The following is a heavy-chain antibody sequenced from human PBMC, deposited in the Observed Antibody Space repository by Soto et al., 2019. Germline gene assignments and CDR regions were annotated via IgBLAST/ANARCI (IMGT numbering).Heavy chain of an antibody. J-gene: IGHJ2*01. CDR2: IKQDGSEK. Sequence: GGSLRLSCAASGFTFSSYWMSWVRQAPGKGLEWVANIKQDGSEKYYVDSVKGRFTISRDNAKNSLYLQMNSLRAEDTAVYYCARVLREIVVVPAAMRLNWYFDLWGRGTLVTVSS. V-gene: IGHV3-7*01. CDR3: ARVLREIVVVPAAMRLNWYFDL. D-gene: IGHD2-2*01. CDR1: GFTFSSYW.